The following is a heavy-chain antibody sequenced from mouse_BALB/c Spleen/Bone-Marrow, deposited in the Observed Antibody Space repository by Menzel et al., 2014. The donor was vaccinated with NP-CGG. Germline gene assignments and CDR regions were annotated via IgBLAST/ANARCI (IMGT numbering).Heavy chain of an antibody. D-gene: IGHD1-1*01. CDR3: ARAGLSTDY. CDR2: IYPGDGDT. V-gene: IGHV1-80*01. CDR1: GYAFSFYW. J-gene: IGHJ2*02. Sequence: VKLLQSGAELVRPGSSVKISCKTSGYAFSFYWMNWVKQRPGQGLERIGQIYPGDGDTNYNGKFKGKATLTADTSSGAAYMQLSSLTSEDSAVYFCARAGLSTDYWGQGTSLTVSS.